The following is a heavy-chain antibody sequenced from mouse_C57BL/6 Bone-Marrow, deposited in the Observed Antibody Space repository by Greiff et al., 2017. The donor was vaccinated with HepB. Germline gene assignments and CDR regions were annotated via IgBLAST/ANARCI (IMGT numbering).Heavy chain of an antibody. Sequence: EVQLQQSGPVLVKPGASVKMSCKASGYTFTDYYMNWVKQSHGKSLEWIGVINPYNGGTSYNQKLKGKATLTVDKSYSTAYMELNSLTSEDSAVYYCARGFYGNYVDYFDYWGQGTTLTVSS. CDR1: GYTFTDYY. D-gene: IGHD2-1*01. CDR2: INPYNGGT. V-gene: IGHV1-19*01. J-gene: IGHJ2*01. CDR3: ARGFYGNYVDYFDY.